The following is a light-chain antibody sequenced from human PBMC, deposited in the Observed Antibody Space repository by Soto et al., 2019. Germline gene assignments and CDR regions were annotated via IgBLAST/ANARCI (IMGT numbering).Light chain of an antibody. CDR2: DAS. CDR3: QQRSDWPRT. V-gene: IGKV3-11*01. Sequence: EIVLTQPPATLSLSPGERATLFCRASQSVSSYLAWYQQKPGQAPRLLIYDASNRATGIPARFSGSGSGTDFSLTISSLEPEDFAVYYCQQRSDWPRTFGQGTKVDIK. J-gene: IGKJ1*01. CDR1: QSVSSY.